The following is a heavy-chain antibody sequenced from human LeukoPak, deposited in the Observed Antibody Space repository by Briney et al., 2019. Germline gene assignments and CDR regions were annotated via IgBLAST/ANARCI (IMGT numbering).Heavy chain of an antibody. CDR2: VGTPGDA. V-gene: IGHV3-23*01. CDR1: TFTLSVFA. J-gene: IGHJ4*02. CDR3: AKDAIPRNSIWDYFDC. D-gene: IGHD1-7*01. Sequence: GGSLSLSCTPSTFTLSVFATAGGPQAPGKGLEWGSCVGTPGDAPYAASVKGPFTVSRDNSKNTLYLQMNSLRADDTAVYYCAKDAIPRNSIWDYFDCWGQGALVTVSS.